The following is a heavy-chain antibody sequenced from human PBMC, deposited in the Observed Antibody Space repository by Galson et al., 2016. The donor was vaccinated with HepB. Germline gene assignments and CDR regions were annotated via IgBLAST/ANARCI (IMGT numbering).Heavy chain of an antibody. CDR2: INAGNGKT. CDR1: GYTFTSYA. V-gene: IGHV1-3*01. J-gene: IGHJ6*02. Sequence: SCKASGYTFTSYAMHWVRQAPGQRLEWMGWINAGNGKTKYSQNFQGRVTIIRDTSASTAYMELSSLRSEDTAVYYCARDRASMAYFYGLDVWGQGTTVTVSS. D-gene: IGHD2/OR15-2a*01. CDR3: ARDRASMAYFYGLDV.